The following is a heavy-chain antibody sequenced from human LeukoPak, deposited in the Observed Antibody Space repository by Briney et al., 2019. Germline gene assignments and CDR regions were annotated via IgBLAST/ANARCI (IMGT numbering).Heavy chain of an antibody. Sequence: PSQTLSLTCTVSGGSISSGSYYWSWIRQPAGKGLEWIGRIYTSGSTNYNPSLKSRVTISVDTSKNQFSLKLSSVTAADTAVYYCAREGHHQPGYYYDSSGYYVGEYFQHWGQGTLVTVSS. CDR1: GGSISSGSYY. V-gene: IGHV4-61*02. J-gene: IGHJ1*01. D-gene: IGHD3-22*01. CDR3: AREGHHQPGYYYDSSGYYVGEYFQH. CDR2: IYTSGST.